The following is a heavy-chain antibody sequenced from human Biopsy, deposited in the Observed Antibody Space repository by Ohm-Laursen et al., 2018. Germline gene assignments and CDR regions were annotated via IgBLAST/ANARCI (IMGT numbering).Heavy chain of an antibody. CDR1: GGSVSSDY. CDR2: IYYSGST. CDR3: ARATNSTGWPYYYFYGMDV. V-gene: IGHV4-59*02. Sequence: SDTLSLTWTVSGGSVSSDYWSWIRQTPGKGLEWIGYIYYSGSTNYNPSLKSRDTISVDTSKNQFSLRLNSVTAADTAVYYCARATNSTGWPYYYFYGMDVWGQGTTVTVSS. J-gene: IGHJ6*02. D-gene: IGHD2/OR15-2a*01.